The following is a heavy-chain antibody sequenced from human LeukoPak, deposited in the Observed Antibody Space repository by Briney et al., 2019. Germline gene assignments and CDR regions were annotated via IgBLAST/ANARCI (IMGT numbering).Heavy chain of an antibody. CDR1: GGSISSYY. Sequence: PSETLSLTCTVSGGSISSYYWSWIRQPPGKGLEWIGYIYYSGSTNYNPSLKSRVTISVDTSKNQFSLKLSSVTAADAAVYYCARDVAGFDYWGQGTLVTVSS. CDR3: ARDVAGFDY. CDR2: IYYSGST. J-gene: IGHJ4*02. V-gene: IGHV4-59*01. D-gene: IGHD6-13*01.